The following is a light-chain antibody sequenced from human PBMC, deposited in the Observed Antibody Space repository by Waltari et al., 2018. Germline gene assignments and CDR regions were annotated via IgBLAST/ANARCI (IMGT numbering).Light chain of an antibody. Sequence: EIVLTQSPGTLSLSPGERATLSCRASQSVGRYLAWYQQKPCQAPRLLIYGASSRATGIPDRFSGSGSGTDFSLTISRLEPEDFAVYYCQNHERLPAVFGQGTKVEIK. CDR2: GAS. J-gene: IGKJ1*01. CDR1: QSVGRY. CDR3: QNHERLPAV. V-gene: IGKV3-20*01.